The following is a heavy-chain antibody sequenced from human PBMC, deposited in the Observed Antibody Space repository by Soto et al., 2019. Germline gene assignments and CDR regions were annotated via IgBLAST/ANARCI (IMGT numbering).Heavy chain of an antibody. J-gene: IGHJ4*02. D-gene: IGHD3-9*01. CDR3: AREYYGVLTGYYNDY. Sequence: EVQLVESGGGLVQSGGSLGLSCVASGFSFRSYWMHWVRQAPGKGLVWVARISSDGTTTTYADSANGRFTVSRDNAANTLYLQMSSLRAEDTAVYSCAREYYGVLTGYYNDYWGQGTLVTVSS. CDR1: GFSFRSYW. CDR2: ISSDGTTT. V-gene: IGHV3-74*01.